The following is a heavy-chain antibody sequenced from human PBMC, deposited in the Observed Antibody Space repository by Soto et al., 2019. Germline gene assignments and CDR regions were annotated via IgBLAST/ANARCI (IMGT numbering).Heavy chain of an antibody. CDR3: ARERYSYGNQPHSDYYYYGMDV. D-gene: IGHD5-18*01. V-gene: IGHV1-69*12. J-gene: IGHJ6*02. CDR2: LIPIFGTA. CDR1: GGTFSSYA. Sequence: QVQLVQSGAEVKKPGSSVKVSCKASGGTFSSYALSWVRQAPGQGLEWLGGLIPIFGTANYAQKFQGRVTITADESTSSAYMERSSLRTEDTAVYYCARERYSYGNQPHSDYYYYGMDVWGRGTTVTVSS.